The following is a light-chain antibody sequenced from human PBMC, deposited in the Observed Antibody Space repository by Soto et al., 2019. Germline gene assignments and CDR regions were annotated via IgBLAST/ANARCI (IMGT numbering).Light chain of an antibody. Sequence: QSVLTQPPTASGSPVQSVTISCTGSSSDVGAYKYVSWYQQHPGKAPKLMIYEVYKRPSGVPDRFSGSKSGTSASLAITGLQAEDEADYYCQSYDSSLSGYVFGTGTKVTVL. CDR1: SSDVGAYKY. CDR3: QSYDSSLSGYV. J-gene: IGLJ1*01. CDR2: EVY. V-gene: IGLV2-8*01.